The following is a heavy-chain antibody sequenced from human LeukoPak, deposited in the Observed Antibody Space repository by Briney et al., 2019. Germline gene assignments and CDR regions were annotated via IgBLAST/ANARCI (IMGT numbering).Heavy chain of an antibody. V-gene: IGHV3-23*01. CDR3: AKRIAAAVRSGAFDM. D-gene: IGHD6-13*01. Sequence: GGSLRLSCAASGFTFSSYAMSWVRQAPGKGLEWVSGTSGSGGSTYYADSVKGRFTMSRDNSKNTLYLQMNSLRAEDTAVYYCAKRIAAAVRSGAFDMWGQGTMVTVSS. J-gene: IGHJ3*02. CDR2: TSGSGGST. CDR1: GFTFSSYA.